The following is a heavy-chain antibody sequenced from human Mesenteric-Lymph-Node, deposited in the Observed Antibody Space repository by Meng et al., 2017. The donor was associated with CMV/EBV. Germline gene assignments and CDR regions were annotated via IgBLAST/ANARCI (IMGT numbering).Heavy chain of an antibody. Sequence: GSLKISCKGSGFSLTSYWIGWVRQMPGKGLEWMGIIYPADSDTAYSPSFQGQVTISADKSISTAYLQWSSLKASDTAMYYCASSMYYDFWSGFGAFDIWGQGTMVTVSS. CDR1: GFSLTSYW. V-gene: IGHV5-51*01. CDR2: IYPADSDT. J-gene: IGHJ3*02. CDR3: ASSMYYDFWSGFGAFDI. D-gene: IGHD3-3*01.